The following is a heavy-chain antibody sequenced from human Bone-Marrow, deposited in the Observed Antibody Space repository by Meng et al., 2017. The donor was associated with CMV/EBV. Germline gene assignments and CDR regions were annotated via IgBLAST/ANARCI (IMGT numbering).Heavy chain of an antibody. J-gene: IGHJ6*02. D-gene: IGHD1-26*01. Sequence: GESLKISCAASGFTFSSYGMHWVRQAPGKGLEWVAFIRYDGSNKYYADSVKGRFTISRENDKNLLFPEMSRLRVEDTATYYCARGRGMDMWGQGTTVTVSS. CDR3: ARGRGMDM. CDR1: GFTFSSYG. V-gene: IGHV3-30*02. CDR2: IRYDGSNK.